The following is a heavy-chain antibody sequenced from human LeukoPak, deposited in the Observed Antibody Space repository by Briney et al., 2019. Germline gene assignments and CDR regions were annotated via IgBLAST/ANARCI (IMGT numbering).Heavy chain of an antibody. Sequence: QTGGSLRLSCAASGFTFSSYWMSWVRQAPGEGLEWVANIQQDGSEKYYVDSVKGRFTISRDNAKNSLYLQMNSLRAEDTAVYYCARDFLSDFWSGYYYYYYGMDVWGQGTTVTVSS. CDR3: ARDFLSDFWSGYYYYYYGMDV. CDR2: IQQDGSEK. V-gene: IGHV3-7*01. D-gene: IGHD3-3*01. J-gene: IGHJ6*02. CDR1: GFTFSSYW.